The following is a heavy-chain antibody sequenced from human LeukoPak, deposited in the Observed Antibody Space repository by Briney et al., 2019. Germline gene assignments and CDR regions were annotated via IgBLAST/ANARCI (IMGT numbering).Heavy chain of an antibody. CDR1: GGSISSYY. CDR3: ARETSAAPAGIYYYYYMDV. V-gene: IGHV4-59*01. Sequence: PSETLSLTCTVSGGSISSYYWSWVRQPPGKGLEWIGYIYYSGSTNYNPSLKSRVTISVDTSKNQFSLKLSSVTAADTAVYYCARETSAAPAGIYYYYYMDVWGEGTTVTVSS. CDR2: IYYSGST. J-gene: IGHJ6*03. D-gene: IGHD6-6*01.